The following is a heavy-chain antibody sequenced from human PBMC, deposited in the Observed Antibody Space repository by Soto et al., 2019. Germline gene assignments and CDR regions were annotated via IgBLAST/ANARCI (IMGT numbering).Heavy chain of an antibody. J-gene: IGHJ4*02. CDR1: GGSISSYY. V-gene: IGHV4-59*01. CDR3: ARVGSYVTFDY. D-gene: IGHD3-10*01. Sequence: QVQLQESGPGLVKPSETLSLTCTVSGGSISSYYWSWIRQPPGKGLEWIGYIYYSGSTNYHPSLKCPVNISVDTTKNQFSLELSSVTAADTAVYYCARVGSYVTFDYWGQGTLVTVSS. CDR2: IYYSGST.